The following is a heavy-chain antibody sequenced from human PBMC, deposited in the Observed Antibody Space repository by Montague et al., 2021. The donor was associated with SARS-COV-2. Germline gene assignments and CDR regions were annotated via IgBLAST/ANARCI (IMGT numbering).Heavy chain of an antibody. D-gene: IGHD1-1*01. CDR3: ARAQNTCFIANCVNYFDV. J-gene: IGHJ4*02. CDR1: GGSMSGYY. V-gene: IGHV4-59*01. CDR2: VHYTGST. Sequence: SETLSLTCEVSGGSMSGYYWTWSRQSPGKGLEWIGYVHYTGSTKYNHSPNTRVSLSLDTPKNHFSLHLSSVTAAATAIYFCARAQNTCFIANCVNYFDVWGLGALVTVSS.